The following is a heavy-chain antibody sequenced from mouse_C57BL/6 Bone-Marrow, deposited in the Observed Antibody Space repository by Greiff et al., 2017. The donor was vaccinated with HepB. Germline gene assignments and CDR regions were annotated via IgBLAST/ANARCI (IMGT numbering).Heavy chain of an antibody. CDR3: ARLRTVSYAMDY. V-gene: IGHV5-6*01. J-gene: IGHJ4*01. D-gene: IGHD1-1*01. Sequence: EVKVVESGGDLVKPGGSLKLSCAASGFTFSSYGMSWVRQTPDKRLEWVATISSGGSYTYYPDSVKGRFTISRDNAKNTLYLQMSSLKSEDTAMYYCARLRTVSYAMDYWGQGTSVTVSS. CDR2: ISSGGSYT. CDR1: GFTFSSYG.